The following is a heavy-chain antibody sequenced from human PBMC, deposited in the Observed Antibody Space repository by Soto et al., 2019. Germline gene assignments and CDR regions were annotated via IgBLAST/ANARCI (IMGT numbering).Heavy chain of an antibody. J-gene: IGHJ5*02. CDR3: AAEPTYYYDSSGYSNQSP. CDR1: GFTFTSSA. D-gene: IGHD3-22*01. Sequence: GASVKVSCKAYGFTFTSSAVQWVRQARGQRLEWIGWIVVGSGNTNYAQKFQERVTITRDMSTSTAYMELSSLRSEDTAVYYCAAEPTYYYDSSGYSNQSPWGQGTLVTVSS. CDR2: IVVGSGNT. V-gene: IGHV1-58*01.